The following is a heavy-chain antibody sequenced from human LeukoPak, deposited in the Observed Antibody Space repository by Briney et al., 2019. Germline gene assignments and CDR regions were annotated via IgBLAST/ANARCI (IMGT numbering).Heavy chain of an antibody. CDR1: GFTFSSYE. CDR2: ISSSGSTI. J-gene: IGHJ4*02. V-gene: IGHV3-48*03. D-gene: IGHD3-10*01. Sequence: PGGSLRLSCAASGFTFSSYEMNWVRQAPGKGLEWVSYISSSGSTIYYADSVKGRFTISRDNSKNSLYLQMNSLRAEDTALYYCAKAAVNIRYYGSGEYYFDYWGQGTLVTVSS. CDR3: AKAAVNIRYYGSGEYYFDY.